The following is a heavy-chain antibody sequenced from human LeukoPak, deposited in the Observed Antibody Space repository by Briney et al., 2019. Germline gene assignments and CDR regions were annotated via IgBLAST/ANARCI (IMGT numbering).Heavy chain of an antibody. CDR1: GFAFSSNW. CDR3: ATSLGPLTEY. J-gene: IGHJ4*02. V-gene: IGHV3-74*01. Sequence: PGGSLRLSCAASGFAFSSNWMHWVRQTPGKGLVWVSRINSGGSGTSYADSVEGRFTNSRDNAKNTLYLQMNSLRAEDTAVYYCATSLGPLTEYWGQGTLVTVSS. D-gene: IGHD7-27*01. CDR2: INSGGSGT.